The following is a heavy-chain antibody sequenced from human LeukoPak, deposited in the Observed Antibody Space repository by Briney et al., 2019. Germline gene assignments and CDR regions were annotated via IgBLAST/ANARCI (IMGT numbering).Heavy chain of an antibody. V-gene: IGHV4-34*01. Sequence: SETLSLTCAVYGGSFSGYYWSWIRQPPGKGLEWIGEINHSGSTNYNPSLKSRVIISVDTSKNQFSLKLSSVTAADTAVYYCAREVAIIRAFDIWGQGTMVTVSS. D-gene: IGHD5-24*01. CDR1: GGSFSGYY. CDR3: AREVAIIRAFDI. J-gene: IGHJ3*02. CDR2: INHSGST.